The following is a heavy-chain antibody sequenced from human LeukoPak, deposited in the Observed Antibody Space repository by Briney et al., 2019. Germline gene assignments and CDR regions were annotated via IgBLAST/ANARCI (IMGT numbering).Heavy chain of an antibody. CDR2: ISYDGSNK. CDR1: GFTFSSYA. CDR3: ARAIWFGELFDWFDP. V-gene: IGHV3-30*04. J-gene: IGHJ5*02. D-gene: IGHD3-10*01. Sequence: GGSLRLSCAASGFTFSSYAMHWVRQAPGKGLEWVAVISYDGSNKYYADSVKGRFTISRDNSKNTLYLQMNSLRAEDTAVYYCARAIWFGELFDWFDPRGQGTLVTVSS.